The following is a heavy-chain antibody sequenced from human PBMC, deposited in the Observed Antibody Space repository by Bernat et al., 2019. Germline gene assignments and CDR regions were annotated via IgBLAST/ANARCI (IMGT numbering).Heavy chain of an antibody. Sequence: QVQLVQSGAEVKKPGSSVKVSCKASGGTFSSYAISWVRQAPGQGLEWMGRIIPILGIANYAQKYQVRVMSTADKSRSTAYMELSSLRSEVTAVYYCARDRAVNFAIVVVVITPSGVFDIWGQGTMVTVPS. V-gene: IGHV1-69*04. D-gene: IGHD3-22*01. J-gene: IGHJ3*02. CDR3: ARDRAVNFAIVVVVITPSGVFDI. CDR2: IIPILGIA. CDR1: GGTFSSYA.